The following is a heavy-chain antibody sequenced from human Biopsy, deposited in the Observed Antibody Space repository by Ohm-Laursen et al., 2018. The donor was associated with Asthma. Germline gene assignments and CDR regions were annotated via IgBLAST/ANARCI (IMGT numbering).Heavy chain of an antibody. CDR3: ARGDWYGSASNGY. D-gene: IGHD6-6*01. Sequence: SLRLSCTASGFTFHNYVMHWVRQAPGKGLEWVAGIFFDGSNKYYADSVRGRFTISRDNSENTLYLQMNSLRVEDTAVYYCARGDWYGSASNGYWGQRTLVTVSA. J-gene: IGHJ4*02. CDR1: GFTFHNYV. V-gene: IGHV3-30-3*01. CDR2: IFFDGSNK.